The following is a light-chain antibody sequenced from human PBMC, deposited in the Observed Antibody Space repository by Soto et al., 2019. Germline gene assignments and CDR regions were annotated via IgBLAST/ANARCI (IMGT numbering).Light chain of an antibody. V-gene: IGKV3-11*01. Sequence: EIVLTQSPATLSLFPGDRVTLSCRASQYINTRLAWYQHRPGQAPRLLIYRTSIRAAGIPARFSASGSGTDFTLTISDVQPEDFALYYCHQRQSWPPTFGQGTKVDI. CDR2: RTS. CDR3: HQRQSWPPT. CDR1: QYINTR. J-gene: IGKJ1*01.